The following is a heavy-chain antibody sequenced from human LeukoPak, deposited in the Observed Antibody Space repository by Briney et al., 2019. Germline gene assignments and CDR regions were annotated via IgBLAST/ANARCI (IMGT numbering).Heavy chain of an antibody. Sequence: PGGSLRLSCEASGFSFSDYYMTWIRQPPGKGLEWIAYISSGATTMYYADSVRGRFTISRDDSKNSLFLQMNSLRAEDTAVYYCATIHSRPFWGQGTLVTVSS. J-gene: IGHJ4*02. CDR2: ISSGATTM. CDR3: ATIHSRPF. D-gene: IGHD2-15*01. CDR1: GFSFSDYY. V-gene: IGHV3-11*01.